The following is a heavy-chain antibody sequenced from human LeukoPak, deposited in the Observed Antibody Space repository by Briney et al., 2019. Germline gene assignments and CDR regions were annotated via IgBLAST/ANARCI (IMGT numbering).Heavy chain of an antibody. CDR1: GYSFTNYA. V-gene: IGHV7-4-1*02. D-gene: IGHD3-16*02. CDR3: ARALDSLGGLSLPDY. Sequence: ASVKVSCKASGYSFTNYAMNWVRQAPGQGLEFMGWIHPSTGNPAYAQGFSGRFVFSLDTSVTTTYLQISDLKAEDTAVYFCARALDSLGGLSLPDYWGQGTLVTVSS. J-gene: IGHJ4*02. CDR2: IHPSTGNP.